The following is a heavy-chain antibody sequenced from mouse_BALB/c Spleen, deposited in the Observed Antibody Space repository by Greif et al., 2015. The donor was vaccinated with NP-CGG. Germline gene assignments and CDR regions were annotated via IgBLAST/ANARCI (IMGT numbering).Heavy chain of an antibody. CDR2: IDPANGNT. D-gene: IGHD1-2*01. Sequence: SGAELVKPGASVKLSCTASGFNIKDTYMHWVKQRPEQGLEWIGRIDPANGNTKYDPKFQGKATITADTSSKTAYLQLSSLTSEDTAVYYCARAITTAYWGQGTLVTVSA. CDR3: ARAITTAY. CDR1: GFNIKDTY. V-gene: IGHV14-3*02. J-gene: IGHJ3*01.